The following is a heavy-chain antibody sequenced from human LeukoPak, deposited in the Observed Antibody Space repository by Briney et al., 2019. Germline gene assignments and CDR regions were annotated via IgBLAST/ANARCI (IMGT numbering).Heavy chain of an antibody. J-gene: IGHJ4*02. CDR2: IYYSGST. CDR3: ARGLVVVINQYYFDY. D-gene: IGHD3-22*01. V-gene: IGHV4-31*03. CDR1: GGSISSGGYY. Sequence: TLSLTCTVSGGSISSGGYYWSRIRQHPGKGLEWIGYIYYSGSTYYNPSLKSRVTISVDTSKNQFSLKLSSVTAADTAVYYCARGLVVVINQYYFDYWGQGTLVTVSS.